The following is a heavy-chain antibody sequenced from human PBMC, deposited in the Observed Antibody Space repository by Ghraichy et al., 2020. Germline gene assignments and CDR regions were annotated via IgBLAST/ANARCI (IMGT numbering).Heavy chain of an antibody. J-gene: IGHJ4*02. D-gene: IGHD3-22*01. CDR1: GGSISSYY. V-gene: IGHV4-59*01. CDR3: ARLNYYDSSGYCFDY. CDR2: IYYSGST. Sequence: SQTLSLTCTVSGGSISSYYWSWIRQSPGKGLEWIGYIYYSGSTNYNPSLKSRVTISVDTSKNQFSLKLSSVTAADTAVYYCARLNYYDSSGYCFDYWGQGTLVTVSS.